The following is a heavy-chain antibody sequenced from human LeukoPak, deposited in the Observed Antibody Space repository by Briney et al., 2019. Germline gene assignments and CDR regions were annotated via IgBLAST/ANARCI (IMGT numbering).Heavy chain of an antibody. J-gene: IGHJ4*02. V-gene: IGHV3-30-3*01. D-gene: IGHD3-22*01. CDR3: AREVSEGFDF. CDR1: GFTFSSYA. CDR2: ISYDGSNK. Sequence: GGSLRLSCAASGFTFSSYAMNWVRQAPGKGLEWVALISYDGSNKNYADSVKGRFTISRDNARNSLYLQMNSLRAEDTALYYCAREVSEGFDFWGQGTLVTVSS.